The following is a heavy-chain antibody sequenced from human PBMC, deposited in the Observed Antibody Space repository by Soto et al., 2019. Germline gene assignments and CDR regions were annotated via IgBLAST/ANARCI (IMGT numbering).Heavy chain of an antibody. CDR2: IYYSGST. J-gene: IGHJ6*03. Sequence: SETLSLTCTVSGGSISSYYWSWIRQPPGKGLEWIGYIYYSGSTNYNPSLKSRVTISVDTSKNQFSLKLSSVTAADTAVYYCARDLSSSWPPSFYMDVWGKGTTVTVSS. CDR3: ARDLSSSWPPSFYMDV. CDR1: GGSISSYY. V-gene: IGHV4-59*01. D-gene: IGHD6-13*01.